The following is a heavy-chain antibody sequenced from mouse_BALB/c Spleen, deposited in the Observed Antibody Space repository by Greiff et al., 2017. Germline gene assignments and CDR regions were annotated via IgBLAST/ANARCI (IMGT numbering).Heavy chain of an antibody. V-gene: IGHV3-8*02. CDR1: GDSITSGY. CDR3: ARPYDYDELYWYFDV. CDR2: ISYSGST. J-gene: IGHJ1*01. D-gene: IGHD2-4*01. Sequence: EVKLMESGPSLVKPSQTLSLTCSVTGDSITSGYWNWIRKFPGNKLEYMGYISYSGSTYYNPSLKSRISITRDTSKNQYYLQLNSVTTEDTATYYCARPYDYDELYWYFDVWGAGTTVTVSS.